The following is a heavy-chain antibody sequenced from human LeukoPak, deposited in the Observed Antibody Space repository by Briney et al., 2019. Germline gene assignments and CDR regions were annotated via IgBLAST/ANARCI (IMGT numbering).Heavy chain of an antibody. D-gene: IGHD2-15*01. Sequence: PSETLSLTCAVYGGSFSGYYWSWIRQPPGKGLEWIGEINHSGSTNYNPSLKSRVTISVDTSKNQFSLKLSSVTAADTAAYYCARGGPKRKYCSGGSCYSGYGYWGQGTLVTVSS. J-gene: IGHJ4*02. CDR2: INHSGST. V-gene: IGHV4-34*01. CDR1: GGSFSGYY. CDR3: ARGGPKRKYCSGGSCYSGYGY.